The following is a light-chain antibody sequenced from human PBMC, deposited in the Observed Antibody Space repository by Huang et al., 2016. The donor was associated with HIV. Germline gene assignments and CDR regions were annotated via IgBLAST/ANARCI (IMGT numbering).Light chain of an antibody. CDR1: QNVRNN. J-gene: IGKJ4*01. V-gene: IGKV3D-15*01. Sequence: EIMMTQSPATLSVSPGGRATLSCGASQNVRNNLACYQQKTGQAPRLLIYDTSTRASGIPARFSGSGSGTEFTLTISGLQSEDFAFYYCQQYDNWPPGLTFGGGTKIEI. CDR3: QQYDNWPPGLT. CDR2: DTS.